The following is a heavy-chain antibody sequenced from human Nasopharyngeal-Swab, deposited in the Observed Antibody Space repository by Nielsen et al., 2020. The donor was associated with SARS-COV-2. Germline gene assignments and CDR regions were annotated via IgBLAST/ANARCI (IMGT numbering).Heavy chain of an antibody. V-gene: IGHV4-59*01. CDR2: IYYSGST. CDR1: GGSISSYY. J-gene: IGHJ4*02. D-gene: IGHD3-22*01. CDR3: ATSGGGSGYS. Sequence: SETLSLTCTVSGGSISSYYWSWIRQPPGKGLEWIGYIYYSGSTSFNPSLKSRVTISVDTSKNQFSLKLSSVTAADTAVYYCATSGGGSGYSWGQGTLVTVSS.